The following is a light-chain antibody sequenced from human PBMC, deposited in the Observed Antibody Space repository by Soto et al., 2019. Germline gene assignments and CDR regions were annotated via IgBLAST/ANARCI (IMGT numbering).Light chain of an antibody. J-gene: IGLJ1*01. Sequence: HYALTQPASVSGSPGQSITISCTGTSSDVGGYNYVSWYQQHPGKAPKFMIYDVSNRPSGVSNRFSGSKSGNTASLTISGLQAEDEADYYCSSYTTSNTRQIVFGTGTKLTVL. V-gene: IGLV2-14*01. CDR2: DVS. CDR3: SSYTTSNTRQIV. CDR1: SSDVGGYNY.